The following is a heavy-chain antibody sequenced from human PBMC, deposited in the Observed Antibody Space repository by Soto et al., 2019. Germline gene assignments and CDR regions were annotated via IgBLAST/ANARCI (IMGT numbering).Heavy chain of an antibody. D-gene: IGHD3-22*01. Sequence: GGSLRLSCAASGFTFSSYAMHWVRQAPGKGLEWVAVISYDGSNKYHADSVKGRFTISRDNSKNTLYLQMNSLRAEDTAVYYCARDQTYVPNDSSGYYYPYYFDYWGQGTLVTVSS. CDR1: GFTFSSYA. J-gene: IGHJ4*02. CDR3: ARDQTYVPNDSSGYYYPYYFDY. CDR2: ISYDGSNK. V-gene: IGHV3-30-3*01.